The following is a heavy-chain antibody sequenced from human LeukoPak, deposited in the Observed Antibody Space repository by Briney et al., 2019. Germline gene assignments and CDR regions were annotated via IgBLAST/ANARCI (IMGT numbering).Heavy chain of an antibody. CDR1: GFTFSTYN. Sequence: GGSLRLSCAASGFTFSTYNMNWVRQAPGKGLEWVSSISGSSSYIYYADSVKGRFSISRDNAKNSLYLQMNSLRAEDTAVYYCARPGWFDGLDYWGQGTLVTVSS. D-gene: IGHD3-10*01. CDR3: ARPGWFDGLDY. V-gene: IGHV3-21*01. CDR2: ISGSSSYI. J-gene: IGHJ4*02.